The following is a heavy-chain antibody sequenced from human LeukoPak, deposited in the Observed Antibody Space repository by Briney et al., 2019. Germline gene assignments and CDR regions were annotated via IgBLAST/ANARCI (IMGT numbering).Heavy chain of an antibody. V-gene: IGHV1-2*04. D-gene: IGHD3-10*01. CDR3: ARDRYGSGSYYEP. CDR1: GYTFTDYY. CDR2: INPNSGGT. Sequence: ASVKVSCKASGYTFTDYYIHWVRQAPGQGLGWMGWINPNSGGTNYAQKFQGWVTMTRDTSISAAYMELTRLRSDDTAVYYCARDRYGSGSYYEPWGQGTLVTVSP. J-gene: IGHJ4*02.